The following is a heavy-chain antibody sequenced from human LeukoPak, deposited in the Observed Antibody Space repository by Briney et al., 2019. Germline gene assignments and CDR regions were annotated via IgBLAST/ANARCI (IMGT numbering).Heavy chain of an antibody. Sequence: SQTLSLTCTVSGGSISSGDYYWSWIRQPPGKGLEWIGYIYYSGSTYYNPSLKSRVTISVDTSKNQFSLKLSSVTAADTAVYYCARVFSSSPGAVDPWGQGTLVTVSS. D-gene: IGHD2-2*01. J-gene: IGHJ5*02. CDR2: IYYSGST. CDR1: GGSISSGDYY. V-gene: IGHV4-30-4*08. CDR3: ARVFSSSPGAVDP.